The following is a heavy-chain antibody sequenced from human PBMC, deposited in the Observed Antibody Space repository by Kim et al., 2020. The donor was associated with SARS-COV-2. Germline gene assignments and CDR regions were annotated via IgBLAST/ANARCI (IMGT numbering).Heavy chain of an antibody. CDR1: GGSFSGYY. D-gene: IGHD6-13*01. CDR2: INHSGST. V-gene: IGHV4-34*01. CDR3: ARGQYSSIWYGLRGWFDP. J-gene: IGHJ5*02. Sequence: SETLSLTCAVYGGSFSGYYWSWIRQPPGKGLEWIGEINHSGSTNYNPSLKSRVTISVDTSKNQFSLKLSSVTAADTAVYYCARGQYSSIWYGLRGWFDP.